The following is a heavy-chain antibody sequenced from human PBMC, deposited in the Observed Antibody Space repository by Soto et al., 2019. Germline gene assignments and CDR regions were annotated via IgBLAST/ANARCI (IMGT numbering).Heavy chain of an antibody. CDR3: ARDRSSSYSYAMDL. Sequence: QVHLVESGGGVVQPGGSLTLSCSVSDFAFRLHVIHWVRHTPGKGLEWVAMIWHDGTRKYFRDSVRGRFTISRDSAKNKVDLQMNNLRGDDSALYFCARDRSSSYSYAMDLWGQGTTVTVSS. CDR1: DFAFRLHV. CDR2: IWHDGTRK. J-gene: IGHJ6*02. V-gene: IGHV3-33*01. D-gene: IGHD3-10*01.